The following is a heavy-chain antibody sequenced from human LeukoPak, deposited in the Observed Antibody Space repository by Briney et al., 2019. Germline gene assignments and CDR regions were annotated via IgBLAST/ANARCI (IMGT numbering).Heavy chain of an antibody. CDR1: GFTFSSYA. CDR3: AKLGYCSSTSCYGAYYYYMDV. V-gene: IGHV3-23*01. Sequence: PGGSLRLPCAASGFTFSSYAMSWVRQAPGKGLEWVSAISGSGGSTYYADSVKGRFTISRDNSKNTLYLQMNSLRAEDTAVYYCAKLGYCSSTSCYGAYYYYMDVWGKGTTVTVSS. D-gene: IGHD2-2*01. J-gene: IGHJ6*03. CDR2: ISGSGGST.